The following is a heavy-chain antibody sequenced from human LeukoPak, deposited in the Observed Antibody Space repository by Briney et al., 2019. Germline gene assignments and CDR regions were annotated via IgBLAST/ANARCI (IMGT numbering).Heavy chain of an antibody. J-gene: IGHJ4*02. CDR1: GLTFSSYW. V-gene: IGHV3-7*01. D-gene: IGHD3-10*01. CDR3: ARVDLGTMVRGVTHGGCFDY. Sequence: GGSLRLSCAASGLTFSSYWMSWVRQAPGKGLEWVANIKQDGSEKYYVDSVKGRFTISRDNAKNSLYLQMNSLRAEDTAVYYCARVDLGTMVRGVTHGGCFDYWGQGTLVTVSS. CDR2: IKQDGSEK.